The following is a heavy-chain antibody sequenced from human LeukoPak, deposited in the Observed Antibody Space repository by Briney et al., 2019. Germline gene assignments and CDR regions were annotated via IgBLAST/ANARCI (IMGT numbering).Heavy chain of an antibody. CDR2: IKSIHGDKAT. D-gene: IGHD3-10*01. CDR1: GIIFSDAW. CDR3: AKVHGVFTYYYMDV. V-gene: IGHV3-15*06. Sequence: GGSLRLSCTASGIIFSDAWMTWVRQAPGQGPEWVGRIKSIHGDKATNYALSVQGRFTISRDDSQKTLYLQMNSLRTDDTAVYYCAKVHGVFTYYYMDVWGKGTTVTVSS. J-gene: IGHJ6*03.